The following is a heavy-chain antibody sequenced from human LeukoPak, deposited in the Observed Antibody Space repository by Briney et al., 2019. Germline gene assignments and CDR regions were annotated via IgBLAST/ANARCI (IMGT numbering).Heavy chain of an antibody. CDR2: IIPILGIA. CDR1: GGTFSSYA. D-gene: IGHD5-12*01. CDR3: ARDPRVSSGGYDTTPLDY. V-gene: IGHV1-69*04. Sequence: GASVKVSCKASGGTFSSYAISWVRQAPGQGLEWMGRIIPILGIANYAQKFQGRVTITADKSTSTAYMELSSLRSEDTAVYYCARDPRVSSGGYDTTPLDYWGQGTLVTVSS. J-gene: IGHJ4*02.